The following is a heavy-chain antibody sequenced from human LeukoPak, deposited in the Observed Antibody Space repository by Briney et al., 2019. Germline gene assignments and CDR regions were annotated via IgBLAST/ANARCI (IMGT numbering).Heavy chain of an antibody. D-gene: IGHD3-16*01. J-gene: IGHJ6*03. CDR1: GFTFDDYA. CDR3: AKGGGGRLIYYYYMDV. CDR2: ITWNSDSI. Sequence: GGSLRLSCAASGFTFDDYAMHWVRQAPGKGLEWVSGITWNSDSIDYADSVKGRFAISRDNAKNSLYLQMNSLRAEDMALYYCAKGGGGRLIYYYYMDVWGKGTTVTVSS. V-gene: IGHV3-9*03.